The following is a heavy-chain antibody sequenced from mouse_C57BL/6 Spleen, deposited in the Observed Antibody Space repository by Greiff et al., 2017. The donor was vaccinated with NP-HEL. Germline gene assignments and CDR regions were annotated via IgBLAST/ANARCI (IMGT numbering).Heavy chain of an antibody. CDR2: INPSTGGT. J-gene: IGHJ3*01. Sequence: EVQLQQSGPELVKPGASVKISCKASGYSFTGYYMNWVQQSPEKSLEWIGEINPSTGGTTYNQKFKAKATLTVDKSSSTAYMQLKGLTSEDSAVYYCARFYDYDGAWFAYWGQGTLVTVSA. D-gene: IGHD2-4*01. CDR3: ARFYDYDGAWFAY. CDR1: GYSFTGYY. V-gene: IGHV1-42*01.